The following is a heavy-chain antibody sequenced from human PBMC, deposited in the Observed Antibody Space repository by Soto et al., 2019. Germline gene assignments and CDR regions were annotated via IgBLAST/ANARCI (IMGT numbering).Heavy chain of an antibody. CDR3: ARYNYYYDSSAGY. D-gene: IGHD3-22*01. Sequence: ASVKVSCKASGYSFTSYGISWVRQAPGQGLEWMGIINPSGGSTSYAQKFQGRVTMTRDTSTSTVYMELSSLRSEDTAVYYCARYNYYYDSSAGYWGQGTLVTVSS. V-gene: IGHV1-46*01. CDR1: GYSFTSYG. J-gene: IGHJ4*02. CDR2: INPSGGST.